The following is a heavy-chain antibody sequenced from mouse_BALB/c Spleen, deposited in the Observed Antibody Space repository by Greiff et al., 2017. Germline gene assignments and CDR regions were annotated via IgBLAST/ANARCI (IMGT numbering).Heavy chain of an antibody. D-gene: IGHD2-4*01. CDR2: ISYSGST. Sequence: EVMLVESGPGLVKPSQSLSLTCTVTGYSITSDYAWNWIRQFPGNKLEWMGYISYSGSTSYNPSLKSRISITRDTSKNQFFLQLNSVTTEDTATYYCARDLIYYDYDGRYAMDYWGQGTSVTVSS. CDR3: ARDLIYYDYDGRYAMDY. J-gene: IGHJ4*01. CDR1: GYSITSDYA. V-gene: IGHV3-2*02.